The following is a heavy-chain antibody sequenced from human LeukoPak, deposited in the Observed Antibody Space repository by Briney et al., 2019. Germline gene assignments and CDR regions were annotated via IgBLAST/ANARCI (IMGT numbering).Heavy chain of an antibody. Sequence: GASVKVSCKTSGYTFTAYYIHWVRQAPGQGLEWMGWMNPDNGGTNYPQKFQGRVTLTRDTSISTAYMELSSLRSDDTAVYYCARVKPGAYYMRGQGTMVTVSS. CDR3: ARVKPGAYYM. CDR1: GYTFTAYY. J-gene: IGHJ3*02. V-gene: IGHV1-2*02. CDR2: MNPDNGGT.